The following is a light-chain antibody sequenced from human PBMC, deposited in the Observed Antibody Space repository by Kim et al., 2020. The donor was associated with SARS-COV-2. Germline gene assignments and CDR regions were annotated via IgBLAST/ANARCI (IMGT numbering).Light chain of an antibody. J-gene: IGLJ3*02. Sequence: GQPITISCTGTSSDVGSYNLVSWYQQHPGKAPKLMIYEGSKRPSGVSNRFSGSKSGNTASLTISGLQAEDEADYYCCSYAGSSTLVFGGGTQLTVL. CDR2: EGS. V-gene: IGLV2-23*01. CDR1: SSDVGSYNL. CDR3: CSYAGSSTLV.